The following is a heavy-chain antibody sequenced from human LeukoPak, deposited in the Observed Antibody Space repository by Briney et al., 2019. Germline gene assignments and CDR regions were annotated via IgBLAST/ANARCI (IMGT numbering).Heavy chain of an antibody. CDR2: ISSNGGST. CDR1: GLTLSSYS. J-gene: IGHJ4*02. V-gene: IGHV3-64*01. CDR3: AREVNWRFDY. Sequence: GGSLRLSCAASGLTLSSYSMYWVRQARGKGLEYVSAISSNGGSTYYANSVKGRFTISRDNSKNTLYLQMGSLRGEDMAVYYCAREVNWRFDYWGQGTLVTVSS. D-gene: IGHD1-1*01.